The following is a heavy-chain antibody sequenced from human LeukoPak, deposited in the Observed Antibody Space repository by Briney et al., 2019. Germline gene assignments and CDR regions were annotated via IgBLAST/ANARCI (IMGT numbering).Heavy chain of an antibody. Sequence: GGSLRLSCAASGFTFSSYEMNWVRQAPGKGLEWVPYISSSGSTIYFADSVKGRFTISRDNAKNSLYLQMNSLRAEDTAVYYCARDTPSGWYLAYFDYWGQGTLVTVSS. V-gene: IGHV3-48*03. CDR3: ARDTPSGWYLAYFDY. J-gene: IGHJ4*02. CDR2: ISSSGSTI. CDR1: GFTFSSYE. D-gene: IGHD6-19*01.